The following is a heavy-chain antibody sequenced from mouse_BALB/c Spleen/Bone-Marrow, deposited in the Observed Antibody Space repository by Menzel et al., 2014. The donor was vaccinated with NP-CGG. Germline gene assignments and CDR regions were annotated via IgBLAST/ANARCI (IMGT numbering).Heavy chain of an antibody. CDR2: IDPANGNT. CDR1: GFNIKDTY. CDR3: ARSYGSSPFDY. V-gene: IGHV14-3*02. J-gene: IGHJ2*01. D-gene: IGHD1-1*01. Sequence: EVKLLESGAELVKPGASVKLSCTASGFNIKDTYMHWVKQRPEQGLEWIGRIDPANGNTKYDPKFQGKATITADTSSNTAYLQLSSLTSEDTAVYYCARSYGSSPFDYWGQGTTRTVSS.